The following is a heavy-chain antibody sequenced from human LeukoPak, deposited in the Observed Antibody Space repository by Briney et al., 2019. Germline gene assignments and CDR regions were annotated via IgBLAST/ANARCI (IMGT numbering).Heavy chain of an antibody. D-gene: IGHD2-15*01. CDR1: GFTFSSYA. CDR2: ISGSGGST. CDR3: RAVVVAAAVVYYFDY. J-gene: IGHJ4*02. V-gene: IGHV3-23*01. Sequence: PGGSLRLSCAASGFTFSSYAMSWVRQAPGKGLEWVSAISGSGGSTYYADSVKGRFTNSRDNSKNTLYLQMNSLRAEDTAVYYCRAVVVAAAVVYYFDYWGQGTLVTVSS.